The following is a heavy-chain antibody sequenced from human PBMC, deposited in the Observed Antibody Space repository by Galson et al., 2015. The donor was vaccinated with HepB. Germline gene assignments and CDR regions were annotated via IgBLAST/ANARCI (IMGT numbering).Heavy chain of an antibody. CDR3: AKDATVTRYYFDY. CDR1: GFTFTNSW. D-gene: IGHD4-11*01. CDR2: IKQDGSGE. V-gene: IGHV3-7*03. Sequence: SLRLSCAASGFTFTNSWMGWVRQAPGKGLEWVANIKQDGSGEYYVDSVKGRLTISRDNSKNTLYLQMNSLRAEDTAVYYCAKDATVTRYYFDYWGQGTLVTVSS. J-gene: IGHJ4*02.